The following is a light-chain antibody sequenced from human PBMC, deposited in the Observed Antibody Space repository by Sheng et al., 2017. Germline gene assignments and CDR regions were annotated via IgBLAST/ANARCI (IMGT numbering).Light chain of an antibody. CDR3: QSYDSSLSGSWV. Sequence: QSVLTQPPSVSGAQGRGSPSPALGAAPTSGTGYDVHWYQQLPGTAPKLLIYGNSNRPSGVPDRFSGSKSGTSASLAITGLQAEDEADYYCQSYDSSLSGSWVFGGGTKLTVL. V-gene: IGLV1-40*01. CDR2: GNS. CDR1: APTSGTGYD. J-gene: IGLJ3*02.